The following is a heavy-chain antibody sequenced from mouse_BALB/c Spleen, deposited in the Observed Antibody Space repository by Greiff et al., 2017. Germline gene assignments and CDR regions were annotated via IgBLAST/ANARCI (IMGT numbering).Heavy chain of an antibody. CDR3: TRGKGYRYVY. J-gene: IGHJ2*01. CDR1: GYTFTDYE. D-gene: IGHD2-14*01. V-gene: IGHV1-15*01. CDR2: IDPEPGGT. Sequence: QVQLKQSGAELVRPGASVTLSCKASGYTFTDYEMHWVKQTPVHGLEWIGAIDPEPGGTAYNQKFKGKATLTADKSSSTAYMELRSLTSEDSAVYYCTRGKGYRYVYWGQGTTLTVSS.